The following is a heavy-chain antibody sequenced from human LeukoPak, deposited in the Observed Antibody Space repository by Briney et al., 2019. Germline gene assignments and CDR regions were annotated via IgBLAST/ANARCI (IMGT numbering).Heavy chain of an antibody. Sequence: GASVKVSCKASGGTFSSYAISWVRQAPGQGLEWMGGIIPIFGTANYAQKFQGRVTITADKSPSTAYMELSSLRSEDTAVYYCARPPYSNYDAFDIWGQGTMVTVSS. CDR3: ARPPYSNYDAFDI. CDR2: IIPIFGTA. J-gene: IGHJ3*02. CDR1: GGTFSSYA. D-gene: IGHD4-11*01. V-gene: IGHV1-69*06.